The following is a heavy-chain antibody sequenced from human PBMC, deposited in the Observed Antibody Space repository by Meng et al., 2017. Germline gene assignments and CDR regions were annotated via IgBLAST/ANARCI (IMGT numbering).Heavy chain of an antibody. V-gene: IGHV4-61*01. Sequence: QGQLRQSGPGLVLPSETLSLTCTVSGGSVGSGNYYWSWIRQPPGKGLEWIGYIVYSGSTTYNPSLKTRVTISVDTSKNQFSLKLTSVTAADTAVYFCARDVGGDYETLFDYWGQGTLVTVSS. CDR1: GGSVGSGNYY. D-gene: IGHD4-17*01. CDR2: IVYSGST. J-gene: IGHJ4*02. CDR3: ARDVGGDYETLFDY.